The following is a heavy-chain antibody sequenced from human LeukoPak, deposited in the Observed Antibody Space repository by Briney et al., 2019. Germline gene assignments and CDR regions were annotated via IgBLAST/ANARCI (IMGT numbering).Heavy chain of an antibody. CDR1: GFTFSSYA. CDR2: ISSSSSYI. Sequence: LGGSLRLSCAASGFTFSSYAMNWVRQAPGKGLEWVSSISSSSSYIYYADSVKGRFTISRDNAKNSLYLQMNSLRAEDTAVYYCARGHPSSYVFSTVTTFFVDYYMDVWGKGTTVTVSS. V-gene: IGHV3-21*01. CDR3: ARGHPSSYVFSTVTTFFVDYYMDV. J-gene: IGHJ6*03. D-gene: IGHD4-17*01.